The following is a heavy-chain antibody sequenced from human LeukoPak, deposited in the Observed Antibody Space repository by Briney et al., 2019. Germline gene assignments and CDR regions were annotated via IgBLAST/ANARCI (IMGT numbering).Heavy chain of an antibody. V-gene: IGHV3-48*01. CDR3: ARDSSGWYHWFDP. D-gene: IGHD6-19*01. CDR1: GFTFSSYS. CDR2: ISSSSSTI. J-gene: IGHJ5*02. Sequence: GGSLRLSCAASGFTFSSYSMNWVRQAPGKGLEWVSSISSSSSTIYYADSVKGRFTISRDNAKNSLYLQMNSLRVEDTAVYYCARDSSGWYHWFDPWGQGTLVTVSS.